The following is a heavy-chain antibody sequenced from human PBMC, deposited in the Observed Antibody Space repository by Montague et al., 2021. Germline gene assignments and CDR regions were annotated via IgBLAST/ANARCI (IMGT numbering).Heavy chain of an antibody. CDR2: IYYIGST. CDR3: ARHGVSSWYRVLGGFYI. CDR1: GGPTSAYY. V-gene: IGHV4-59*08. D-gene: IGHD6-13*01. J-gene: IGHJ3*02. Sequence: SETLSLTCTVSGGPTSAYYWSWIRQPPGKGLERIGYIYYIGSTHYNPSLKSRVTVSVDTSKNQFSLKLSSVTAADTAVYYCARHGVSSWYRVLGGFYIWGEGAMFVVSS.